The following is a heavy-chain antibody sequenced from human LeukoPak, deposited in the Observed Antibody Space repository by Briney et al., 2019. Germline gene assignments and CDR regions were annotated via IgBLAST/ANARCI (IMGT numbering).Heavy chain of an antibody. CDR3: ARETPNYYDSSGRVFDL. CDR2: IYYSGST. J-gene: IGHJ2*01. V-gene: IGHV4-61*01. Sequence: PSETLSLTCTVSGYSISSGYYWGWIRQPPGKGLEWIGYIYYSGSTNYNPSLKSRVTISVDTSKNQFSLKLSSVTAADTAVYYCARETPNYYDSSGRVFDLWGRGTLVTVSS. CDR1: GYSISSGYY. D-gene: IGHD3-22*01.